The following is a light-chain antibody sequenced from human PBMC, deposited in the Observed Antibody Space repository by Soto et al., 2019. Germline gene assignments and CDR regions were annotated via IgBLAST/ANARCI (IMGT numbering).Light chain of an antibody. CDR2: EAS. V-gene: IGLV2-23*01. CDR3: CSLTHGATGV. Sequence: QSALTQPASVSGSPGQSITISCTGTNSDVGSHNFVSWYQQYPGKAPKLLIYEASKRPSGLSNRFSGSKSGNTASLTISGLHAGAEAEYHCCSLTHGATGVFGGGTKLTVL. CDR1: NSDVGSHNF. J-gene: IGLJ3*02.